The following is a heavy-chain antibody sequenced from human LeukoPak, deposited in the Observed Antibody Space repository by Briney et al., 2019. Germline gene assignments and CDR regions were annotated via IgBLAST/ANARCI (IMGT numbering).Heavy chain of an antibody. CDR1: GFTFSSYA. V-gene: IGHV3-53*01. CDR3: AREPANWGSNAFDI. Sequence: GGSLRLSCAASGFTFSSYAMSWVRQAPGKGLEWVSVIYSGGSTYYADSVKGRFTISRDNSKNTLYLQMNSLRAEDTAVYYCAREPANWGSNAFDIWGQGTMVTVSS. CDR2: IYSGGST. J-gene: IGHJ3*02. D-gene: IGHD7-27*01.